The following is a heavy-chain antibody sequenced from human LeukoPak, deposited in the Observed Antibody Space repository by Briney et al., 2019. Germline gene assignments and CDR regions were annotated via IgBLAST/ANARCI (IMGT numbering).Heavy chain of an antibody. J-gene: IGHJ5*02. CDR2: IRYDGSKK. CDR1: GFSFSDWG. V-gene: IGHV3-30*02. D-gene: IGHD3-3*01. CDR3: AKGGVTPRYNWFDP. Sequence: PGGPLRLSCAASGFSFSDWGMHWLRQAPGKGLEWLAFIRYDGSKKYYADSVKGRFTISRDNSKNTLYLQMNSLRAEDTAVYYCAKGGVTPRYNWFDPWGQGTLVTVSS.